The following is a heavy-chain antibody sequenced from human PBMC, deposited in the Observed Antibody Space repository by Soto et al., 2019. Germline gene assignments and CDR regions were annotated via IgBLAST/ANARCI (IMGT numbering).Heavy chain of an antibody. D-gene: IGHD2-15*01. V-gene: IGHV1-69*02. CDR3: ARRFYCSGGSCPYGMDV. CDR2: IIPILGIA. J-gene: IGHJ6*02. CDR1: GGTFSSYT. Sequence: QVQLVQSGAEVKKPGSSVKVSCKASGGTFSSYTISWVRQAPGQGLEWMGRIIPILGIANYAQKFQGRVTITADKSTSTAYMDLSSLRSEDTAVYYCARRFYCSGGSCPYGMDVWGQGTTVTVSS.